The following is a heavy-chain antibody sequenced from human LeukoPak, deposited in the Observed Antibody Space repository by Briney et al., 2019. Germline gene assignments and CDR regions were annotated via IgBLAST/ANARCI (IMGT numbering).Heavy chain of an antibody. CDR2: IKQDGSEK. V-gene: IGHV3-7*01. J-gene: IGHJ4*02. D-gene: IGHD3-10*01. CDR3: ARVMVRGVIKPFDY. CDR1: GFTFSSYG. Sequence: GGSLRLSCAASGFTFSSYGMSWVRQAPGKGLEWVANIKQDGSEKYYVDSVKGRFTISRDNAKNSLYLQMNSLRAEDTAVYYCARVMVRGVIKPFDYWGQGTLVTVSS.